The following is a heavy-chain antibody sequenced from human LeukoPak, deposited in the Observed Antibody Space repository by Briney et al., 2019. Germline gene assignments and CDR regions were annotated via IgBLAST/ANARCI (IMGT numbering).Heavy chain of an antibody. J-gene: IGHJ4*02. D-gene: IGHD3-22*01. Sequence: ASVKVSCKASGYTFTSYDINWVRQAPGQGLEWMGWINPNSGGTNYAQKFQGWVTMTRDTSISTAYMELSRLRSDDTAVYYCARSDSSGYLDYWGQGTLVTVSS. V-gene: IGHV1-2*04. CDR3: ARSDSSGYLDY. CDR2: INPNSGGT. CDR1: GYTFTSYD.